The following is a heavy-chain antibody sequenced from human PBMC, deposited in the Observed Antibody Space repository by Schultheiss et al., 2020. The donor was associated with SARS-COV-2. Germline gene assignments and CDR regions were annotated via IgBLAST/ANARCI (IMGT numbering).Heavy chain of an antibody. V-gene: IGHV3-23*01. CDR3: TKEGVIPSAIQGFDY. CDR2: ISGNTANT. J-gene: IGHJ4*02. CDR1: GFTFSNYA. Sequence: GGSLRLSCAASGFTFSNYAMSWVRQAPGRGLEWVSTISGNTANTYYADSVKGRFTISRDNSKDTLYLHMNSLRAEDTAVYHCTKEGVIPSAIQGFDYWGQGALVTVSS. D-gene: IGHD2-2*02.